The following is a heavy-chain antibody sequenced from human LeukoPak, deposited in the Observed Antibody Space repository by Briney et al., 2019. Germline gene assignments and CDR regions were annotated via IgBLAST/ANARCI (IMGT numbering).Heavy chain of an antibody. D-gene: IGHD1-26*01. J-gene: IGHJ4*02. V-gene: IGHV3-23*01. CDR1: GFTFSTYT. Sequence: GGSLRLSCVASGFTFSTYTMNWIRQAPGKGLEWVSAISGSGGSTYYADSVKGRFTISRDNSKNTLYLQMNSLRAEDTAVYYCAKVRNSGSLSWGQGTLVTVSS. CDR3: AKVRNSGSLS. CDR2: ISGSGGST.